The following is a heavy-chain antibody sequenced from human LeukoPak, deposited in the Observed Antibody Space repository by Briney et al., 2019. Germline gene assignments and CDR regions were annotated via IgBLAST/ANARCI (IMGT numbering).Heavy chain of an antibody. V-gene: IGHV4-59*12. D-gene: IGHD6-13*01. CDR3: ARGGVGIAAAATRYYYYMDV. CDR1: GGSISSFF. Sequence: PSETLSLTCTVSGGSISSFFWNWIRQPPGKGLEWIGFTHESGSTNYNPSLKSRVTISVDTSKNQFSLKLSSVTAADTAVYYCARGGVGIAAAATRYYYYMDVWGKGTTVTVSS. CDR2: THESGST. J-gene: IGHJ6*03.